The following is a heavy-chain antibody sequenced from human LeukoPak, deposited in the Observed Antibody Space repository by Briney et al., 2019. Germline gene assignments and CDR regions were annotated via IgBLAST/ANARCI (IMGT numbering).Heavy chain of an antibody. CDR1: GFSLGSYA. V-gene: IGHV3-23*01. CDR2: ISGSGLVT. Sequence: GGSLRLSCAASGFSLGSYAMSWVRQAPGKGLEWVSVISGSGLVTFYADSVQGRFTISRDGSKTLYFLQMNSLRGEDTAVYYCAKATTVVTLDNAFDLWGPETLVTVSS. D-gene: IGHD4-23*01. J-gene: IGHJ3*01. CDR3: AKATTVVTLDNAFDL.